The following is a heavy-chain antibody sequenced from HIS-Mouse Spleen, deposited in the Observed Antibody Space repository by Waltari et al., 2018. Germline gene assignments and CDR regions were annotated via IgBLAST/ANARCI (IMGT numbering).Heavy chain of an antibody. CDR3: ARDKGGWELQGYFDY. D-gene: IGHD1-26*01. V-gene: IGHV1-46*01. CDR1: GYTFTSYY. Sequence: QVQLVQSGAEVKKPGASVKVSCKASGYTFTSYYMHWVRQAPGQGLEWMGIINPSGCSTSYEQKFQGRVTMTRDTSTSTVYMELSSLRSEDTAVYYCARDKGGWELQGYFDYWGQGTLVTVSS. J-gene: IGHJ4*02. CDR2: INPSGCST.